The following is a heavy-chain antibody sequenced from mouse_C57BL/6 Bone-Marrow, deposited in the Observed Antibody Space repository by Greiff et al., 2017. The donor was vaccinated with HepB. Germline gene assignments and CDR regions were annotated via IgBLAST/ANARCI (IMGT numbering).Heavy chain of an antibody. CDR3: TRNYGVDY. CDR2: IDPETGGT. V-gene: IGHV1-15*01. CDR1: GYTFTDYE. D-gene: IGHD1-1*01. J-gene: IGHJ2*01. Sequence: LVESGAELVRPGASVTLSCKASGYTFTDYEMHWVKQTPVHGLEWIGAIDPETGGTAYNQKFKGKAILTADKSSSTAYMELRSLTSEDSAVYYCTRNYGVDYWGQGTTLTVSS.